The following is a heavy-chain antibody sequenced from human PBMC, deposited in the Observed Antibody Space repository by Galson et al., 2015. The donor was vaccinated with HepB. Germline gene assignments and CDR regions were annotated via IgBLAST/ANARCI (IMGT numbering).Heavy chain of an antibody. D-gene: IGHD2-2*01. CDR2: ISSSSSTI. J-gene: IGHJ4*02. V-gene: IGHV3-48*01. Sequence: SLRLSCAASGFTFSYYSMKWVRQAPGKGLEWLSYISSSSSTIYYADSVKGRFTISRDNAKNSLFLQINSLRADDTAVYYCARDVAQYCSTTSCYEWDYWGQGTLVTVSS. CDR1: GFTFSYYS. CDR3: ARDVAQYCSTTSCYEWDY.